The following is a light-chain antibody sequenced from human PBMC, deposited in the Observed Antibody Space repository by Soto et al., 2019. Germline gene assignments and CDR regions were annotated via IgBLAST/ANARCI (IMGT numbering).Light chain of an antibody. V-gene: IGKV3-15*01. CDR1: QSVRTM. CDR2: GAS. CDR3: QQYKNWPHLT. Sequence: EIVMTQSPATLSVSPGERATLSCRASQSVRTMLAWYRHKPGQARRLLIYGASTRTTGIPDRFSGSGSGTEFTLTINSLQSEGFAAYYCQQYKNWPHLTFGHGIYVDI. J-gene: IGKJ3*01.